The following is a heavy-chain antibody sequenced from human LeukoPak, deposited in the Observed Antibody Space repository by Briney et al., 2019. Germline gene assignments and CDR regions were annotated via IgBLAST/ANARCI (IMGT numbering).Heavy chain of an antibody. V-gene: IGHV3-23*01. CDR1: GFTFSSYA. CDR3: AKARRRGYSYGYDY. D-gene: IGHD5-18*01. Sequence: GGSLRLSCAASGFTFSSYAMSWVRQAPGKGLEWVSAISGSGGSTYYADSVKGRFTISRDNSKNTLYLQRNSLRAEDTAVYYCAKARRRGYSYGYDYWGQGTLVTVSS. CDR2: ISGSGGST. J-gene: IGHJ4*02.